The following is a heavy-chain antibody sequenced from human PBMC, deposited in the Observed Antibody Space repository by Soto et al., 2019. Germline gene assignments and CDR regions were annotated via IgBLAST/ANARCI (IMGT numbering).Heavy chain of an antibody. D-gene: IGHD3-16*01. J-gene: IGHJ6*04. CDR2: IVVGSGNT. V-gene: IGHV1-58*01. Sequence: SVKVSCKASGFTFTSSAVQWVRQARGQRLEWIGWIVVGSGNTNYAQKFQERVTITRDMSTSTAYMELSSLRSEDTAVYYCAARPDSLGSYYSGLDVWGKGTRVTVSS. CDR3: AARPDSLGSYYSGLDV. CDR1: GFTFTSSA.